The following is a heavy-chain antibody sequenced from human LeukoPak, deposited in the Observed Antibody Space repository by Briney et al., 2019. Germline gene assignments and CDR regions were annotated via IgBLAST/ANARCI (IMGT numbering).Heavy chain of an antibody. CDR3: TTDPPIAAAPD. CDR2: ISYDGSNK. J-gene: IGHJ4*02. Sequence: GGSLRLSCAASGFTFSSYGMHWVRQAPGKGLEWVAVISYDGSNKYYADSVKGRFTISRDNSKNTLYLQMNSLKVEDTAVYYCTTDPPIAAAPDWGQGTLVTVSS. D-gene: IGHD6-25*01. CDR1: GFTFSSYG. V-gene: IGHV3-30*03.